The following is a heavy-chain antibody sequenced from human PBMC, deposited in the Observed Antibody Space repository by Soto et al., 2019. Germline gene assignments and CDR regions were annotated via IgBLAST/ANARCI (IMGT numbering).Heavy chain of an antibody. D-gene: IGHD6-19*01. CDR1: GGSISSYY. V-gene: IGHV4-59*08. J-gene: IGHJ4*02. CDR3: ATRALAGGIYYFDY. CDR2: IYYSGST. Sequence: SETLSLTCTVAGGSISSYYGSWIRQPPGKGLEWIGYIYYSGSTNYNPSLKSRVTISVDTSKNQFSLKLSSVTADDTALYYCATRALAGGIYYFDYWGQGVLVTVSS.